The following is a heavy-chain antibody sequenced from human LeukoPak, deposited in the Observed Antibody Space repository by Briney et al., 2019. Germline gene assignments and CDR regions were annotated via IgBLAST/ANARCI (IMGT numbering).Heavy chain of an antibody. V-gene: IGHV3-33*01. J-gene: IGHJ5*02. CDR1: GFTFSNCG. Sequence: GGSLRLSCAASGFTFSNCGMHWVRQSPGKGLEWVAGICCDGSNKYYADSVKGRFTISRDNSKNTLYLQMNSLRAEDTAVYYCAGDRVPAAIAWFDPWGQGHLVPVSS. CDR2: ICCDGSNK. CDR3: AGDRVPAAIAWFDP. D-gene: IGHD2-2*01.